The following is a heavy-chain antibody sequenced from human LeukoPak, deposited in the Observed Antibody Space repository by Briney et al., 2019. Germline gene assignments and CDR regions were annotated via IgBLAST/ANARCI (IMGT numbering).Heavy chain of an antibody. Sequence: SGPTLVNPTQPLTLTCTFSGFSLTTSGVGVGWIRQPPGKALECLALIYWDDDKRYSPSLKSRLTITKDTSKDQVVLTMTNMDPVDTATYYCAHRHAAAAGLPFDYWGQGTLVTVSS. V-gene: IGHV2-5*02. D-gene: IGHD6-13*01. CDR2: IYWDDDK. CDR3: AHRHAAAAGLPFDY. J-gene: IGHJ4*02. CDR1: GFSLTTSGVG.